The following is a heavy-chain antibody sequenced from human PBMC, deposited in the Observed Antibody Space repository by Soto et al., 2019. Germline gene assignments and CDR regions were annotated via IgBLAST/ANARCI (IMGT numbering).Heavy chain of an antibody. CDR1: GFTVSSNY. CDR2: IYSGGST. V-gene: IGHV3-53*01. J-gene: IGHJ5*02. CDR3: AREYCTSNSCHGFDP. D-gene: IGHD2-2*01. Sequence: PGGSLRLSCAASGFTVSSNYMSWVRQAPGKGLEWVSVIYSGGSTYYADSVKGRFTISRDNSKNTLYLQMNSLRAEDTAVYYCAREYCTSNSCHGFDPWGQGTLVTVSS.